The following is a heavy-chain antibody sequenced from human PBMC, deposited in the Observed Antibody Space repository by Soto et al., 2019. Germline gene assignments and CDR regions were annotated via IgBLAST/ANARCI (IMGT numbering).Heavy chain of an antibody. D-gene: IGHD2-21*01. CDR2: IGTAGDT. J-gene: IGHJ6*02. CDR3: ARASGDDAYYYGTDV. Sequence: PGGSLRLSCAASGFTFSSYDMHWVRQATGKGLEWVSAIGTAGDTYYPGSVKGRFTISRENAKNSLYLQMNSLRAGDTAVYYCARASGDDAYYYGTDVWGQGTTVTVSS. V-gene: IGHV3-13*01. CDR1: GFTFSSYD.